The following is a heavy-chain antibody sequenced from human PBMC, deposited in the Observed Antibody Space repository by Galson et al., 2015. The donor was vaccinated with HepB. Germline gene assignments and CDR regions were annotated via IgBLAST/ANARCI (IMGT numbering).Heavy chain of an antibody. Sequence: CAISGDSAASTITTWNCIRQSPSRGLEWLGRTYYRSEWYSDYALSVKSRRTINPDPSKNQFSLQLISVTAEDTAVYYCAKSSLTGATDYWGQGTPVTVSS. D-gene: IGHD5-24*01. J-gene: IGHJ4*01. CDR2: TYYRSEWYS. CDR1: GDSAASTITT. CDR3: AKSSLTGATDY. V-gene: IGHV6-1*01.